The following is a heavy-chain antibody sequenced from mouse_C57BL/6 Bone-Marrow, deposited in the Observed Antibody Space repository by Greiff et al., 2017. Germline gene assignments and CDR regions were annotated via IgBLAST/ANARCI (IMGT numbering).Heavy chain of an antibody. CDR2: IYPGSGST. CDR3: APYYGSNFDY. CDR1: GYTFTSYW. V-gene: IGHV1-55*01. D-gene: IGHD1-1*01. J-gene: IGHJ2*01. Sequence: VQLQESGAELVKPGASVKMSCKASGYTFTSYWITWVKQRPGQGLEWIGDIYPGSGSTNYNEKFKSKATLTVDTSSSTAYMQLSSLTSEDSAVYYCAPYYGSNFDYWGQGTTLTVSS.